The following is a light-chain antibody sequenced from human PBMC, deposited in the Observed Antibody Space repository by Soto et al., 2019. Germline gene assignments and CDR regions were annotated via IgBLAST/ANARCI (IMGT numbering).Light chain of an antibody. J-gene: IGKJ1*01. CDR2: KAS. V-gene: IGKV1-5*03. Sequence: DIQMTQSPASLCASVGATVTITCRASQSFSNWLPWYQQKPGKDPKFLVYKASTLESGVPSRFNGSGSGTEITLTISSLQPDDFATYYCQQYNSYSWTFGQGTKVEIK. CDR3: QQYNSYSWT. CDR1: QSFSNW.